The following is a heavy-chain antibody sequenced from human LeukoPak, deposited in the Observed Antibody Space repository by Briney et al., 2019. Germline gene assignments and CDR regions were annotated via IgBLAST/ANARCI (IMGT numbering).Heavy chain of an antibody. J-gene: IGHJ4*02. CDR1: GGTFSNYA. CDR3: ASGTDSSSWLGYSNY. Sequence: AASVKVSCKASGGTFSNYAISWVRQAPGQGLGWMGRVIPSIGISNYAQKFQDRVTITADKSTRTAYMELDSLRSEDTAIYYCASGTDSSSWLGYSNYWGQGTLVTVSS. CDR2: VIPSIGIS. D-gene: IGHD6-13*01. V-gene: IGHV1-69*04.